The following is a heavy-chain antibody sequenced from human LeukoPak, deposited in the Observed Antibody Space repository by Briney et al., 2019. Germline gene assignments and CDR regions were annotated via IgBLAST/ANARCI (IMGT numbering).Heavy chain of an antibody. J-gene: IGHJ6*02. Sequence: GGSLRLSCAASGFTFISYAMSWVRQVPGKGLVWVSRINSDGSSTSYADSVKGRFTISRDNAKNTLYLQMNSLRAEDTAVYYCARDPLYYYDSSGYSNRYYYYGMDVWGQGTTVTVSS. CDR3: ARDPLYYYDSSGYSNRYYYYGMDV. V-gene: IGHV3-74*01. CDR2: INSDGSST. D-gene: IGHD3-22*01. CDR1: GFTFISYA.